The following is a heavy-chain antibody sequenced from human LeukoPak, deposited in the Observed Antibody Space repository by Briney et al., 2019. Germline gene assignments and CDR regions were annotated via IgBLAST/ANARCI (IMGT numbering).Heavy chain of an antibody. D-gene: IGHD6-19*01. J-gene: IGHJ5*02. Sequence: SQTLSLTCAISGDSVSSNSAAWNWIRQSPSRGLEWLVRTYYRSKWYNDYAVSVKSRITINPDTSKNQYSLQLNSVTPEDTAVYYGARDEDGWYWDWFDPWGRGILVTVSS. CDR2: TYYRSKWYN. CDR1: GDSVSSNSAA. V-gene: IGHV6-1*01. CDR3: ARDEDGWYWDWFDP.